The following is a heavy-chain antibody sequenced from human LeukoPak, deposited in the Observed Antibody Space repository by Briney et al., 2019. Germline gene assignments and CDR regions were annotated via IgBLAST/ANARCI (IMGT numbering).Heavy chain of an antibody. Sequence: GESLKISCQTFGYTFANFWIGWVRQVPGKGLEWMGIIYPHDSETAYSPSFQGQVIISADKSISTAYLQWSSLKTSDTAMYYCARQDATGDRTAFDIWGQGTMVTVSS. CDR1: GYTFANFW. CDR3: ARQDATGDRTAFDI. V-gene: IGHV5-51*01. D-gene: IGHD7-27*01. CDR2: IYPHDSET. J-gene: IGHJ3*02.